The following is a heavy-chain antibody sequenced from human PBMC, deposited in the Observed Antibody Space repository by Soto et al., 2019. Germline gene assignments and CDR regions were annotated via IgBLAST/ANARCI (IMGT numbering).Heavy chain of an antibody. J-gene: IGHJ6*02. CDR3: ARARSSRTFTYYYYYGMDV. CDR1: GDSISSGYY. V-gene: IGHV4-38-2*01. D-gene: IGHD2-2*01. Sequence: SETLSLTCAVSGDSISSGYYWAWIRQPPGKGLEWIGSIYHSGTAYYNPSLKSRVIMSVDRSKNQFSLKLSSVTAADTAVYYCARARSSRTFTYYYYYGMDVWGQGTTVTVSS. CDR2: IYHSGTA.